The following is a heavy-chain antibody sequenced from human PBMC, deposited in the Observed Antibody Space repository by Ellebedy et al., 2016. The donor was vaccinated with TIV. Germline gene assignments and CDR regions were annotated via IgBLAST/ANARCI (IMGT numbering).Heavy chain of an antibody. D-gene: IGHD5-12*01. J-gene: IGHJ4*02. CDR3: AKDESGGDLPRPFDH. V-gene: IGHV3-23*01. CDR1: GFPFSSYA. CDR2: ISDSGGNT. Sequence: GESLKISCAASGFPFSSYAMSWVRQPPGKGLEWVSSISDSGGNTYYADSVRGRFTFSRDNSKNTLYLQMDSLRPEDTAIYYCAKDESGGDLPRPFDHWGQGTLVTVSS.